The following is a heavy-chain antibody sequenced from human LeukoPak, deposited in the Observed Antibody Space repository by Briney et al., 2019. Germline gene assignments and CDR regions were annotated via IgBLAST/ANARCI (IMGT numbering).Heavy chain of an antibody. V-gene: IGHV3-7*04. D-gene: IGHD6-13*01. CDR1: GFTFSSYW. CDR2: IKHDGSDK. CDR3: AREIPQQLVAMDV. J-gene: IGHJ6*02. Sequence: GGSLRLSCAASGFTFSSYWMSWVRQAPGEGLEWVANIKHDGSDKNYVDSVKGRFTISRDNAKNSVYLQMNSLRAEDTAVYYCAREIPQQLVAMDVWGQGTTVTVSS.